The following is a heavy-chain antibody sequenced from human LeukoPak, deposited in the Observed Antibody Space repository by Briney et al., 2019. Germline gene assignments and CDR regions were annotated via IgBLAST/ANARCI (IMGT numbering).Heavy chain of an antibody. V-gene: IGHV3-30-3*01. CDR2: ISYDGSNK. J-gene: IGHJ4*02. Sequence: GGSLRLSCAASGFTFSSYAMHWVRQAPGKGLEWVAVISYDGSNKYYADSVKGRFTISRDNSKNTLYLQMNSLRAEDTAVYYCARAGWDSNFFNYFDYWGQGTLVTVSS. CDR1: GFTFSSYA. D-gene: IGHD4-11*01. CDR3: ARAGWDSNFFNYFDY.